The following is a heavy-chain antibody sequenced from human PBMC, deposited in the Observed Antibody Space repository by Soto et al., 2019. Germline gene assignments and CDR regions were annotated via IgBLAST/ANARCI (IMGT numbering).Heavy chain of an antibody. D-gene: IGHD3-16*02. Sequence: EVQLLESGGGLVQPGGSLRLSCAASGFTFSNYAMSWVRQAPGKGLEWVSAISGSGGSTYYADSVKGRLTISRDNSKNTLDLQMKSLRAKATAVYYCAKDGILTFEGVIAPFDAWGHGTLVTVSS. CDR3: AKDGILTFEGVIAPFDA. V-gene: IGHV3-23*01. J-gene: IGHJ4*01. CDR1: GFTFSNYA. CDR2: ISGSGGST.